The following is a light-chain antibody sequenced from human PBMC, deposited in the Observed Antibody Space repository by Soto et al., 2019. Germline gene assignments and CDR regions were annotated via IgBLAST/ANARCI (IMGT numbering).Light chain of an antibody. J-gene: IGLJ1*01. CDR3: SSYTTTRTHV. CDR1: SSDVGGYNY. CDR2: EVS. Sequence: QSVLTQPASVSGSPGQSITISCTGTSSDVGGYNYVSWYQQHPGKAPKLMIYEVSNRPSGVSNRFSGSKSGNTASLTISGLQAEDEADYYCSSYTTTRTHVFGTGTKVTGL. V-gene: IGLV2-14*01.